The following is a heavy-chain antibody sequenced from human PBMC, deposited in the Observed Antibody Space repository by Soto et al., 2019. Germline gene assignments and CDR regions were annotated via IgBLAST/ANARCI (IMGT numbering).Heavy chain of an antibody. J-gene: IGHJ4*02. CDR1: GGTFSSYT. V-gene: IGHV1-69*02. D-gene: IGHD5-12*01. CDR2: IIPILGIA. CDR3: ARLTRDGYNLDY. Sequence: GASVKVSCKASGGTFSSYTISWVRQAPGQGLEWMGRIIPILGIANYAQKFQGRVTITADKSTSTAYMELSSLRSEDTAVYYCARLTRDGYNLDYWGQGTLVTVSS.